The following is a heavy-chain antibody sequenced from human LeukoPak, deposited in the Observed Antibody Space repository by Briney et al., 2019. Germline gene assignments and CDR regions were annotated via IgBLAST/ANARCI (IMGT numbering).Heavy chain of an antibody. CDR3: ARDPDCSSTSCYFPKYYYYYGMDV. D-gene: IGHD2-2*01. CDR2: IYTSGST. J-gene: IGHJ6*02. Sequence: SETLSLTCTVSGGSISSGSYYWGWLRQPAGKGLEWIGRIYTSGSTNYNPSLKSRVTISVDTSKNQFSLKLSSLTAADTAVYYCARDPDCSSTSCYFPKYYYYYGMDVWGQGTTVTVSS. CDR1: GGSISSGSYY. V-gene: IGHV4-61*02.